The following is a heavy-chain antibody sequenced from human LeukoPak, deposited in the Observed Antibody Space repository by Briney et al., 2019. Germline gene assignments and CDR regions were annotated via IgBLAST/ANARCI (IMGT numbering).Heavy chain of an antibody. V-gene: IGHV3-74*01. Sequence: GGSLRLSCAASGFIFSSYWMHWVRQTPGKGLVWVSRINTDGSRTTYADSVKGRFTISRDNSKNTLYLQMNSLRADDTAVYYCAKGVSSGWYYFDYWGQGTLVTVSS. J-gene: IGHJ4*02. CDR3: AKGVSSGWYYFDY. CDR1: GFIFSSYW. D-gene: IGHD6-19*01. CDR2: INTDGSRT.